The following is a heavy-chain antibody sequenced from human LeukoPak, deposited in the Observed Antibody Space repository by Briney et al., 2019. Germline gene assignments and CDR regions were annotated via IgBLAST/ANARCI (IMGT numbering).Heavy chain of an antibody. CDR1: GFTFDDYA. J-gene: IGHJ4*02. CDR2: ISWNSGSI. CDR3: AKDITGSSWYYYFDY. D-gene: IGHD6-13*01. Sequence: TGGSLRLSCAASGFTFDDYAMHWVRQAPGKGLEWVSGISWNSGSIGYADSVKGRFTISRDNAKNSLYLQMNSLRAEDTALYNCAKDITGSSWYYYFDYWGQGTLITVSS. V-gene: IGHV3-9*01.